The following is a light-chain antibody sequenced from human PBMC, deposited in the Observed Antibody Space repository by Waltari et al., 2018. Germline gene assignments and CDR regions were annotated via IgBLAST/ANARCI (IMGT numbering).Light chain of an antibody. Sequence: SSELTQDPAVSVAMGQTVRITCQGDSLRSYHASWYQQRPGQAPILVLYDKNNRPSGGPDRFSGSSSDNTASLTITGAQAEDEASYYCHSRDASGVGGSFGGGTKLTVL. CDR1: SLRSYH. CDR3: HSRDASGVGGS. V-gene: IGLV3-19*01. CDR2: DKN. J-gene: IGLJ2*01.